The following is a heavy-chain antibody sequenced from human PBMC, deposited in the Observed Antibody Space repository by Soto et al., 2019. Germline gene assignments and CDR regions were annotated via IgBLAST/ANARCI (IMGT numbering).Heavy chain of an antibody. J-gene: IGHJ4*02. CDR1: CCSIHTSGFY. D-gene: IGHD5-18*01. V-gene: IGHV4-39*02. CDR3: ARLEGYSYGYGGDAFDY. CDR2: ISYSGTT. Sequence: SGTLSLTCPFPCCSIHTSGFYWGWIRQPPGEGVGWIGHISYSGTTYYNPSLKSRVTISVDTSKNYFSLKLGSLTAADTAMYYCARLEGYSYGYGGDAFDYWGQGTLVTVSS.